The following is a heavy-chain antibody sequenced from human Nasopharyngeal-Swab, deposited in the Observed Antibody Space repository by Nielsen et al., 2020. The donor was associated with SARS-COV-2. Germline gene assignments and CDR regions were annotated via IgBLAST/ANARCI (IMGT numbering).Heavy chain of an antibody. Sequence: GESLKISCSASGFTFSSYAMHWVRQAPGKGLEYVSAISSNGGSTYYADSVKGRFTISRDNSKNTLYLQMSSLRAEDTAVYYCVRITMVRGADYWGQGTQVTVSS. V-gene: IGHV3-64D*09. J-gene: IGHJ4*02. CDR1: GFTFSSYA. D-gene: IGHD3-10*01. CDR3: VRITMVRGADY. CDR2: ISSNGGST.